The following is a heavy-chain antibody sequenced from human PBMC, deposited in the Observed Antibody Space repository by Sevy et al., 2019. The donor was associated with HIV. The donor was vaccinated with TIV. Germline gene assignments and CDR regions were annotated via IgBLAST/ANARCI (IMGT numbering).Heavy chain of an antibody. CDR1: GFTFGNYA. Sequence: GGSLRLSCAGSGFTFGNYAMYWVRLSPGKGLEWVSGLSWNSGSMGYADAVEGRFTISRDNAKNSLHLEMNSLRPEDTALYYCAKGVSGGNSGAAFDYWGQGTRVTVSS. J-gene: IGHJ4*02. CDR3: AKGVSGGNSGAAFDY. CDR2: LSWNSGSM. D-gene: IGHD2-15*01. V-gene: IGHV3-9*01.